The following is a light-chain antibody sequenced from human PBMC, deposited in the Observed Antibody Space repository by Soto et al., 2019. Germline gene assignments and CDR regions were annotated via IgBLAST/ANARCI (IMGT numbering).Light chain of an antibody. J-gene: IGKJ4*01. Sequence: IVMTHSPATLSASPWERVILSCRASQSVRSNLAWYQQKPGQPPRLLIYGASTRATGFPARFSGSGSGTEFTLTISSLQSEDFAVFYCQQYDNWPLNFGGGTKVDIK. CDR2: GAS. CDR3: QQYDNWPLN. CDR1: QSVRSN. V-gene: IGKV3-15*01.